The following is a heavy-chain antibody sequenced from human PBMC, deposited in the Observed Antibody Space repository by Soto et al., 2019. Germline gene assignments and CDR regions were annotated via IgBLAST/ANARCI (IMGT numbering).Heavy chain of an antibody. J-gene: IGHJ4*02. CDR1: GSIFTGYG. CDR2: IWFDGSNK. V-gene: IGHV3-33*01. Sequence: QVPLVESGGGVAQPWMSLRLTCAASGSIFTGYGTHWVHQAPGEGPEWMAVIWFDGSNKYYADSVKGRFTISRDTAKNMLCLQMNSLRVDDTAVYYCARDVIGGTTLRGYIDYWGKGTLVTVSS. CDR3: ARDVIGGTTLRGYIDY. D-gene: IGHD1-1*01.